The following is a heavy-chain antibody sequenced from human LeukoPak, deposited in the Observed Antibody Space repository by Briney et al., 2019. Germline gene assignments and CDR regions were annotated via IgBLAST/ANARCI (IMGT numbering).Heavy chain of an antibody. D-gene: IGHD2-2*01. J-gene: IGHJ5*02. CDR1: GGSISSSSYY. Sequence: SETLSLTCTVSGGSISSSSYYWGWIRQPPGKGLEWIGSIYYSGSTYYNPSLKSRVTISVDTSKNQFSLKLSSVTAADTAVYYCACQSRYQLQPWGQGTLVTVSS. CDR2: IYYSGST. V-gene: IGHV4-39*01. CDR3: ACQSRYQLQP.